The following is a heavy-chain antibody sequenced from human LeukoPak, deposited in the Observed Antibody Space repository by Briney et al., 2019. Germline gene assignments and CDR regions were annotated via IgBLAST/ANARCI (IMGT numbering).Heavy chain of an antibody. CDR3: ARDYNRNDSYGDNRYFHH. J-gene: IGHJ1*01. CDR1: GDSITSGSYY. D-gene: IGHD4-17*01. CDR2: IYIRGTT. V-gene: IGHV4-61*02. Sequence: SQTLSLTCTVFGDSITSGSYYWSWIRQPAGKGLEWIGRIYIRGTTSYNPSLKSRVTISVDTSKNQFSLKLSSVTAADTAVYYCARDYNRNDSYGDNRYFHHWGQGTLVTVSS.